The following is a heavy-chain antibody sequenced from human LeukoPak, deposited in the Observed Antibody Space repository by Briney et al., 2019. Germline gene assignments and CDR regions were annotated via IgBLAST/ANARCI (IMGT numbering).Heavy chain of an antibody. CDR1: GFTFSSYA. J-gene: IGHJ4*02. Sequence: GGSLRLSCAASGFTFSSYAMSWVRQAPGKGLEWVSAISGSGGSIYYADSVKGQFTISRDNSKNTLYLQMNSLRAEDTAVYYCAKAPLYYYDSSGYLDYWGQGTLVTVSS. CDR3: AKAPLYYYDSSGYLDY. V-gene: IGHV3-23*01. CDR2: ISGSGGSI. D-gene: IGHD3-22*01.